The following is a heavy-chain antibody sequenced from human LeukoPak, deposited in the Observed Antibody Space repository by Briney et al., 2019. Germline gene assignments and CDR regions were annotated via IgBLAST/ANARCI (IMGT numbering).Heavy chain of an antibody. D-gene: IGHD3-10*01. V-gene: IGHV4-38-2*02. CDR2: IYHSGST. J-gene: IGHJ4*02. CDR3: ARGFRGPNFDY. Sequence: SETLSLTCSVSGYSISSGYYWGWIRQSPGKGLEWIGSIYHSGSTYYNPSLKSRVTMSLDTSKNQFSLKLSSVTAADTAVYYCARGFRGPNFDYWGQGTLVTVSS. CDR1: GYSISSGYY.